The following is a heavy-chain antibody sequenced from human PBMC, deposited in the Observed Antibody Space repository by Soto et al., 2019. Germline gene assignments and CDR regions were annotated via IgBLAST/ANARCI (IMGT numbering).Heavy chain of an antibody. D-gene: IGHD3-10*01. CDR3: ARERGVYSGAGSNDACYI. CDR1: GYTFTSYD. Sequence: QVQLVQSGAEVKKPGASVKVSCKASGYTFTSYDINWVRQATGQGLEWMGWMNPNSGNTGYAQKDQGRVTMTRNNSISTAYMELSSLRSEDTSVYYCARERGVYSGAGSNDACYIWGQGTMVTVSS. J-gene: IGHJ3*02. CDR2: MNPNSGNT. V-gene: IGHV1-8*01.